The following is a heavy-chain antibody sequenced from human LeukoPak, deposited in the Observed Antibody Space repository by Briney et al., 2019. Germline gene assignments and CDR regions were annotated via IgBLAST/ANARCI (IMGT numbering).Heavy chain of an antibody. CDR1: GFTFSSYA. J-gene: IGHJ4*02. Sequence: GGSLRLSCAASGFTFSSYAMHWVRQAPGKGLEWVAVISYDGSNKYYADSVKGRFTISRDNSKNTLYLQMNSLRAEDTAVYYCARAVAGTPWIYFDYWGQGTPVTVSS. V-gene: IGHV3-30*04. D-gene: IGHD6-19*01. CDR3: ARAVAGTPWIYFDY. CDR2: ISYDGSNK.